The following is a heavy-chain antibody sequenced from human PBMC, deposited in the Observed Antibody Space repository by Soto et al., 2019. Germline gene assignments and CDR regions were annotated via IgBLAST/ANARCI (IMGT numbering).Heavy chain of an antibody. CDR1: GGSISSNNYY. CDR3: ASHLRPTIWGRGYFDY. V-gene: IGHV4-39*01. Sequence: QLQLQESSPGLVKPSETLSLTCFVSGGSISSNNYYWGWIRQPPGKGLEWIGSMSYSRSTYYNPSLKSRVTIPVDTSKNQFSLKLTSVTAADTAVYYCASHLRPTIWGRGYFDYWAQGPLVTVSS. CDR2: MSYSRST. J-gene: IGHJ4*02. D-gene: IGHD3-16*01.